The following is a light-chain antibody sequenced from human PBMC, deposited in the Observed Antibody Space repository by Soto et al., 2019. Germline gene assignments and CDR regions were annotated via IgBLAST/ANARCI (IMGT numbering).Light chain of an antibody. CDR2: AAS. CDR1: QSISSY. J-gene: IGKJ1*01. V-gene: IGKV1-39*01. Sequence: DIQITQYPSSLSASVGDRVSITCRASQSISSYLNWYQQKPGKAPKLLIYAASTLQSGVPSRFSGSGSGTDFTLTISSLQPEDFATYYCQQSYSTPRTFGQGTMV. CDR3: QQSYSTPRT.